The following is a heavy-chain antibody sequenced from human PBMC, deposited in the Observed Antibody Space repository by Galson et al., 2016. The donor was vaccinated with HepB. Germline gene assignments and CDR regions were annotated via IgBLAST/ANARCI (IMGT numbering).Heavy chain of an antibody. J-gene: IGHJ2*01. V-gene: IGHV1-2*02. CDR3: ARENWYFDF. CDR1: GYTFSDKY. Sequence: SVKVSCKASGYTFSDKYIHWVRQAPGQGLEWIGWIYPKNGGTYYAQKFQGRVTMTRDTSISTVYMELTSLISDDTAVYYCARENWYFDFWGRGTLVTVSS. CDR2: IYPKNGGT.